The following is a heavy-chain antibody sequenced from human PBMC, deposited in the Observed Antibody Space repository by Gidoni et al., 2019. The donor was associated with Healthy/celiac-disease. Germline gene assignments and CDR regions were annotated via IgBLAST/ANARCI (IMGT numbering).Heavy chain of an antibody. CDR2: ISSSSSTI. CDR3: ARVEGRYYYGSGSYYNFDY. CDR1: GFTFSSYS. D-gene: IGHD3-10*01. J-gene: IGHJ4*02. V-gene: IGHV3-48*02. Sequence: EVQLVESGGGLVQPGGSLRLSCAASGFTFSSYSMNWVRQAPGKGLEWVSYISSSSSTIYYADSVKSRFTISRDNAKNSLYLQMNSLRDEDTAVYYCARVEGRYYYGSGSYYNFDYWGQGTLVTVSS.